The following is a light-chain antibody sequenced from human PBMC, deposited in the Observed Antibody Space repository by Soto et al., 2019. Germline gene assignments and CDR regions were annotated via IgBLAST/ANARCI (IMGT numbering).Light chain of an antibody. CDR2: GAS. CDR3: QQYGSSPGT. J-gene: IGKJ1*01. V-gene: IGKV3-20*01. Sequence: EIVLTQSPGTLSLSPGERATLSCSASQSVSRSYLAWYQQKPGQAPRLLIYGASSRATGIPDRFSGSGSGTDFTLTISRLEPEDFAVYYCQQYGSSPGTFGQGTKVEIK. CDR1: QSVSRSY.